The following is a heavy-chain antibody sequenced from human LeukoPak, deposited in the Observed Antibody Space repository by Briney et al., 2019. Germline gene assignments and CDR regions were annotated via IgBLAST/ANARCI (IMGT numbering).Heavy chain of an antibody. J-gene: IGHJ4*02. D-gene: IGHD2-2*01. CDR1: GYTFTSYY. Sequence: ASVKVSCKASGYTFTSYYMHWVRQAPGQGLEWMGIINPSGGSTSYAQKFQGRVTMTRDMSTSTVYMELSSLRSEDTAVYYCARDLGGQIPAAQYYFDYRGQGTLVTVSS. CDR3: ARDLGGQIPAAQYYFDY. CDR2: INPSGGST. V-gene: IGHV1-46*01.